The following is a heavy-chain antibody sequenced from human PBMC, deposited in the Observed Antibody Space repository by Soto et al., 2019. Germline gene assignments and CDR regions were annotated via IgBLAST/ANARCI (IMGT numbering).Heavy chain of an antibody. CDR2: INHSGST. Sequence: SETQSLTCAVYGGSFSGYYWSWIRQPPGKGLEWIGEINHSGSTNYNPSLKSRVTISVDTSKNQFSLKLSSVTAADTAVYYFAREKATTMVRGVINWFDPWGQGTLVTVSS. CDR3: AREKATTMVRGVINWFDP. J-gene: IGHJ5*02. CDR1: GGSFSGYY. D-gene: IGHD3-10*01. V-gene: IGHV4-34*01.